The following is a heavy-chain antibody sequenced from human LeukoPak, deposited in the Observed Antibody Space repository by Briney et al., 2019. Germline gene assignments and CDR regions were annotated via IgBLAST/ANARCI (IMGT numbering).Heavy chain of an antibody. Sequence: SETLSLACTVSGGSISSYYWSWIRQPAGKGLEWIGRIYSSGSTNYNPSLKSRVTMSVDTSKNQFSLKLSSVTAADTAVYYCARDQQYQLPGGDQFDPWGQGTLVTVSS. J-gene: IGHJ5*02. CDR1: GGSISSYY. CDR3: ARDQQYQLPGGDQFDP. CDR2: IYSSGST. D-gene: IGHD2-2*01. V-gene: IGHV4-4*07.